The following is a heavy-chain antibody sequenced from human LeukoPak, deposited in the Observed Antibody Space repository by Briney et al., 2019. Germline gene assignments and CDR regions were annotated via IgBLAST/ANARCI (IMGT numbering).Heavy chain of an antibody. CDR3: ARASTPPYKIDFLPVEYYGMDV. CDR2: ISYDGSNK. Sequence: GGSLRLSCAASGFTFSSYGMHWVRQAPGKGLEWVAVISYDGSNKYYADSVKGRFTISRDNSKNTLYLQMNSLRAEDTAVYYCARASTPPYKIDFLPVEYYGMDVWGQGTTVTVSS. V-gene: IGHV3-30*03. D-gene: IGHD3-9*01. CDR1: GFTFSSYG. J-gene: IGHJ6*02.